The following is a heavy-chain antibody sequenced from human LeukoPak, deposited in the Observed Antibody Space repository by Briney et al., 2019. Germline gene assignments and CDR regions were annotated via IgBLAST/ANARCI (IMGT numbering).Heavy chain of an antibody. CDR1: GYTFIGYY. CDR2: INPNSGGT. Sequence: GSSVKVSCKASGYTFIGYYIHWVRQAPGQGLEWMGWINPNSGGTNYEGKFQGRVTMTRDTSISTAYMELSRLRSDDTAVYYCARDASPFDYWGQGTLVTVSS. J-gene: IGHJ4*02. CDR3: ARDASPFDY. V-gene: IGHV1-2*02.